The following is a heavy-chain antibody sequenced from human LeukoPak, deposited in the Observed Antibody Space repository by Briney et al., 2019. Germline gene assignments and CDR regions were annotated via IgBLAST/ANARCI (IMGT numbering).Heavy chain of an antibody. CDR2: IIPIFGTA. CDR1: GGTFSSYA. D-gene: IGHD2-8*01. V-gene: IGHV1-69*05. Sequence: GASVKVSCKASGGTFSSYAISWVRQAPGQGLEWMGRIIPIFGTANYAQKFQGRVTITTDESTSTAYMELSSLRSEDTAVYCCARDLGCTNGVCYGYWFDPWGQGTLVTVSS. J-gene: IGHJ5*02. CDR3: ARDLGCTNGVCYGYWFDP.